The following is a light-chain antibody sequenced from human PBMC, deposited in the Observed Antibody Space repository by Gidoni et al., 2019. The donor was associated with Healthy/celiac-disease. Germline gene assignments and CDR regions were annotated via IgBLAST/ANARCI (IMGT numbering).Light chain of an antibody. J-gene: IGLJ2*01. V-gene: IGLV1-47*01. Sequence: QSVLTPPPSASGTPGQRVTISCSGSSSNIGSNYVYWYQQLPGTAPKLLIYRNNQRPSGVPDRFSGSKSGTSASLAISGLRSEDEADYYCAAWDDSLSVVFGGGTKLT. CDR2: RNN. CDR1: SSNIGSNY. CDR3: AAWDDSLSVV.